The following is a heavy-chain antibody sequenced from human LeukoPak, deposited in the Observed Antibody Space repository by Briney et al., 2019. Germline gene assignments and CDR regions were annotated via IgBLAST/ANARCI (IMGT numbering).Heavy chain of an antibody. CDR3: AKDQGYYVWGSYRATYYFDY. J-gene: IGHJ4*02. D-gene: IGHD3-16*02. V-gene: IGHV3-23*01. CDR2: ISGSGGST. Sequence: GGSLRLSCAASGFTFSSYAMSWVRQAPGKGLEWVSAISGSGGSTYYADSVKGRFTISRDNSKNTLYLQMNSLRAEDTAVYYCAKDQGYYVWGSYRATYYFDYWGQGTLVTVSS. CDR1: GFTFSSYA.